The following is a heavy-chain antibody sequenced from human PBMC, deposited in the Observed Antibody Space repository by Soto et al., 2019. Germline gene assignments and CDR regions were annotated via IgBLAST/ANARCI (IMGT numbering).Heavy chain of an antibody. Sequence: PGGSLRLSCAASGFTFSVYGMHWVRQAPGKGLEWVAVIWNDGSDKYYVDSVKGRFTISRDNSKNTLYLQMNSLRAEDTAVYYCARVFTYYYDSSGYFHRSGAFEIWGHGTMVIVSS. CDR1: GFTFSVYG. CDR2: IWNDGSDK. J-gene: IGHJ3*02. V-gene: IGHV3-33*01. D-gene: IGHD3-22*01. CDR3: ARVFTYYYDSSGYFHRSGAFEI.